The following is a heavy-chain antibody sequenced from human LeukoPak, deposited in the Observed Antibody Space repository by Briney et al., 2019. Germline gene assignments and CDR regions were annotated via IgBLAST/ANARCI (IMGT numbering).Heavy chain of an antibody. V-gene: IGHV3-23*01. CDR1: GFTFSSYA. D-gene: IGHD2-15*01. Sequence: GGSLRLSCAASGFTFSSYAMSWVRQAPGNGLEWVSAIGGSGSVSNTYYADSVKGRFTISRDNSKNTLYLQMNSLRAEDTAVYYCASSILVVVVAATPGWVAFDIWGQGTMVTVSS. J-gene: IGHJ3*02. CDR2: IGGSGSVSNT. CDR3: ASSILVVVVAATPGWVAFDI.